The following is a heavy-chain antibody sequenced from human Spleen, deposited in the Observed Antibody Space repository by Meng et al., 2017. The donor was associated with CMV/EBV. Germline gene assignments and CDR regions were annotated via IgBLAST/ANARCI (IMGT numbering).Heavy chain of an antibody. CDR1: GESLGDYY. V-gene: IGHV4-34*01. Sequence: GSLRLSCGVSGESLGDYYWTGIRQSPGKGLEWIGEINHGGVTGRNPSLKSRVTLSVDTSKNQISLKMRSATVADTAIYYCARRSSRRSWQNWFDPWGPGILVTVSS. CDR3: ARRSSRRSWQNWFDP. J-gene: IGHJ5*02. CDR2: INHGGVT. D-gene: IGHD6-13*01.